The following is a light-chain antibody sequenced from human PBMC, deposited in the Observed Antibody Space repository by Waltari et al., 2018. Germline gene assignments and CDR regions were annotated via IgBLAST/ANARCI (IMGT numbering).Light chain of an antibody. J-gene: IGKJ1*01. CDR1: QSINTY. V-gene: IGKV1-39*01. CDR2: AAS. Sequence: DIQMTQSPSSLSASVGDRVTITCQASQSINTYLNWYQQKPGKAPKLLIYAASSLQSEVPSMFSGSGSGTDVALTISSLQPEDFATYYCQQSTNTLPWTFGQGTKVEIK. CDR3: QQSTNTLPWT.